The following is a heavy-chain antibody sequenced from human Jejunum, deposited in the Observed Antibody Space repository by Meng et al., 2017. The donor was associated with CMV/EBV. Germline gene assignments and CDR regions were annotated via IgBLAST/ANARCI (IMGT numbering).Heavy chain of an antibody. Sequence: SGFIYSNYWLTWVRQAPEKGLEWVAIINQDGSDKYYVDSVKGRFTVSRDNAKNSLYLQMNSLRGEDTAVYYCARHECSKSSCYDFWGQGSLVTVSS. CDR2: INQDGSDK. V-gene: IGHV3-7*01. J-gene: IGHJ4*02. CDR3: ARHECSKSSCYDF. D-gene: IGHD2-15*01. CDR1: GFIYSNYW.